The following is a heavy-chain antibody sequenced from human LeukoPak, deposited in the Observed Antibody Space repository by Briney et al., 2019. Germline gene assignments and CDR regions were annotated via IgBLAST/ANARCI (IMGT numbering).Heavy chain of an antibody. Sequence: ASVKVSCKASGYTFTGYYMHWVRQAPGQGLEWMGWINPNSGGTNYAQKFQGRVTMTRDTSISTAYMELSRLRSDDTAVYYCARVQSQRYYDILTGYHWGQGTLVTVSS. J-gene: IGHJ5*02. V-gene: IGHV1-2*02. D-gene: IGHD3-9*01. CDR2: INPNSGGT. CDR1: GYTFTGYY. CDR3: ARVQSQRYYDILTGYH.